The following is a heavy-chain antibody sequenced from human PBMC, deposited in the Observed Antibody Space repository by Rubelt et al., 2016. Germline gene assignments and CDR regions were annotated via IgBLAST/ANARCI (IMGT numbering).Heavy chain of an antibody. Sequence: ESGPGLVKPSETLSLTCTVSGGSINSYYWSWIRQPPGKALEWLALIDWDDDKYYSPSPKTRLTISKDTSKNQVVLTMTNMDPVDTATYYCARIAVAGTGFDYWGQGTLVTVSS. CDR2: IDWDDDK. D-gene: IGHD6-19*01. CDR1: GGSINSYY. J-gene: IGHJ4*02. CDR3: ARIAVAGTGFDY. V-gene: IGHV2-70*18.